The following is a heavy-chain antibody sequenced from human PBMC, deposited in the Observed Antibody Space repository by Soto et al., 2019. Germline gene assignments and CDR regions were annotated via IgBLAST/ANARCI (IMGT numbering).Heavy chain of an antibody. J-gene: IGHJ2*01. D-gene: IGHD1-26*01. CDR2: IDASGGYT. V-gene: IGHV3-23*01. CDR1: GFTFTDYA. Sequence: GGSLRLSCAASGFTFTDYAMSWVRQAPGKGLEWVSLIDASGGYTYYADSVKGRVTISRDNSRNTLYLQMNSLRAEDTAVYYCARGGSLNWYFDLWGRGTLVTVSS. CDR3: ARGGSLNWYFDL.